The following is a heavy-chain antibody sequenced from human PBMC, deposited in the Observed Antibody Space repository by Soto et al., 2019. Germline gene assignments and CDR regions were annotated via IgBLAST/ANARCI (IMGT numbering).Heavy chain of an antibody. V-gene: IGHV3-11*01. Sequence: GGSLRLSCAASGFTFSDYYMSWIRQAPGKGLEWVSYISSSGSTIYYADSVKGRFTISRDNAKNSLYLQVNSLRAEDTAVYYCARDPRRRGYSGYGVYYYYMDVWGKGTTVTVSS. CDR3: ARDPRRRGYSGYGVYYYYMDV. CDR1: GFTFSDYY. J-gene: IGHJ6*03. D-gene: IGHD5-12*01. CDR2: ISSSGSTI.